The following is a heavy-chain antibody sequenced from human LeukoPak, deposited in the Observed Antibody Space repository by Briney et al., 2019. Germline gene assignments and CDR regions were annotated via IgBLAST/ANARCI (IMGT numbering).Heavy chain of an antibody. D-gene: IGHD6-19*01. CDR1: GFTFSSYA. CDR3: AKHSLKTEYSGGRIWDC. V-gene: IGHV3-23*01. CDR2: ISGSGAST. J-gene: IGHJ4*02. Sequence: GGSLRLSCAASGFTFSSYAMSWVCQAPGKGLEWVSAISGSGASTYYADSVKGRFTISRDNSKNTLNLQMVSLRAEDTAIYYCAKHSLKTEYSGGRIWDCWGQGTLVTVSS.